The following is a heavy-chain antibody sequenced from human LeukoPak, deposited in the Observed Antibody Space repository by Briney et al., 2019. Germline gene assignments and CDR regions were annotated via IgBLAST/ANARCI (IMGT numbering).Heavy chain of an antibody. CDR2: INHSGST. Sequence: SETLSLTCTVPGGSISSYYWSWIRQPPGKGLEWIGEINHSGSTNYNPSLKSRVTISVDTSKNQFSLKLSSVTAADTAVYYCARGGRGSVVPAARPIYFDYWGQGTLVTVSS. CDR1: GGSISSYY. CDR3: ARGGRGSVVPAARPIYFDY. D-gene: IGHD2-2*02. J-gene: IGHJ4*02. V-gene: IGHV4-34*01.